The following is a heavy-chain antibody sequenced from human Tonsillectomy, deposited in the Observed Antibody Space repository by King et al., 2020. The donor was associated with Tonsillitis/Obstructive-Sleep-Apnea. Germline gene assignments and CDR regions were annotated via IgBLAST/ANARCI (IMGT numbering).Heavy chain of an antibody. D-gene: IGHD6-6*01. J-gene: IGHJ4*02. Sequence: QLQESGPGLVKPSQTLSLTCTVSGGSISSGGYYWSWIRQHPGKGLEWIGYIYYSGSTYYNPSLKSRVTISVDTSKNQFSLKLSSVTAADTAVYYCATDGLERSSPFSFDYWGQGTLVTVSS. V-gene: IGHV4-31*03. CDR2: IYYSGST. CDR3: ATDGLERSSPFSFDY. CDR1: GGSISSGGYY.